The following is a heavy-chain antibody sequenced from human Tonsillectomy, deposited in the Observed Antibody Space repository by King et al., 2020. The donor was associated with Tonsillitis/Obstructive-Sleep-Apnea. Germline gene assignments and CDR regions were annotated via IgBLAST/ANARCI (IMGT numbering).Heavy chain of an antibody. J-gene: IGHJ5*02. CDR1: GFTFSSYA. CDR3: AKGDPVVVVPARWFDP. V-gene: IGHV3-23*04. CDR2: ISGSGGSP. Sequence: VQLGQSGGGLVQPGGSLRLSCAASGFTFSSYAMSWVRQAPGKGRECVPAISGSGGSPYYADSVKGRFTISRDNSKNTLYLQMNRLRAEDTAVYYWAKGDPVVVVPARWFDPWGQGTLVTVSS. D-gene: IGHD2-2*01.